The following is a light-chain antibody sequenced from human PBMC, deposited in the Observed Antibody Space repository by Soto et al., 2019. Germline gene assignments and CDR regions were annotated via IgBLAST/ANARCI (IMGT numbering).Light chain of an antibody. CDR2: GNS. CDR1: SSNIGAGYD. V-gene: IGLV1-40*01. Sequence: QSVLTQPPSVSGAPGQRVTISCTGSSSNIGAGYDVHWYQQLPGTAPKLLIYGNSNRPSGVPDRFYGSKSGTSASLAITGLQDEDEADYYCQSYDSSLSVVFGGGTKLTVL. CDR3: QSYDSSLSVV. J-gene: IGLJ2*01.